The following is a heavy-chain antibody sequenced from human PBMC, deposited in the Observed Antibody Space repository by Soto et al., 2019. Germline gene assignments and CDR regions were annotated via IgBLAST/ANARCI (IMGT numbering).Heavy chain of an antibody. V-gene: IGHV4-4*02. Sequence: QVQLQESGPGLVKPSGTLSLTCAVSGGSISRSNWWSWVRQPPGKGLEWIGEIHHSGSTKYNPSLKSRVTISVDKSKNQFSLKLSSVTAADTAVYYCASRVDTVMLTQCDYWGQGTLVTVSS. D-gene: IGHD5-18*01. CDR1: GGSISRSNW. CDR3: ASRVDTVMLTQCDY. J-gene: IGHJ4*02. CDR2: IHHSGST.